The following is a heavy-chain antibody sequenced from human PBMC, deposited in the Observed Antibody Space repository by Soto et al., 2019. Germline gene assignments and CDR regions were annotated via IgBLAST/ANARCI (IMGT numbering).Heavy chain of an antibody. D-gene: IGHD3-22*01. Sequence: ASETLSLTCAVSGYPISGVYNWCWVRQTPGKGLEWIGSIHHSGTARYNPSLKSRVSILVDSSKNQVSLRLKSVSATDTAVYYCAKGLYYYDSSGYRLFDYWGQGTLVTVSS. CDR1: GYPISGVYN. CDR3: AKGLYYYDSSGYRLFDY. CDR2: IHHSGTA. V-gene: IGHV4-38-2*01. J-gene: IGHJ4*02.